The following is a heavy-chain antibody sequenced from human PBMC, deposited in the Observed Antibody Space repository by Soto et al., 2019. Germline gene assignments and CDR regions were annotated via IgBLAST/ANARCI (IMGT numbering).Heavy chain of an antibody. CDR2: IDYSGTT. Sequence: QVQLQESGPGLVKPSETLSLTCTVSGGSISGSYWNWIRQPPGKGLEWIGHIDYSGTTYYNPSLTSRVTISVDTYKNQFSLTLSSVTAADAAVYYCARDHMNYDDTGYDFEIWGQGTVVTVSA. J-gene: IGHJ3*02. D-gene: IGHD3-22*01. V-gene: IGHV4-59*01. CDR1: GGSISGSY. CDR3: ARDHMNYDDTGYDFEI.